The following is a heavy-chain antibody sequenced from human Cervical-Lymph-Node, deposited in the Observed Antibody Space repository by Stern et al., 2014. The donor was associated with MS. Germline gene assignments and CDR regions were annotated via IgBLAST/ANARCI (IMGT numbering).Heavy chain of an antibody. CDR1: GGFIPNYY. D-gene: IGHD1-26*01. J-gene: IGHJ6*02. V-gene: IGHV4-59*01. Sequence: QLQLQESGPGLVKPSETLSLTCTVSGGFIPNYYLSWVRQPPGKGLEWIGHIYYSGSTNYHPSLKSRVTISVDTSKDQFSLKLSSVTAADTAVYHCARVVGDPNYYYGMDVWGQGTTVTVSS. CDR2: IYYSGST. CDR3: ARVVGDPNYYYGMDV.